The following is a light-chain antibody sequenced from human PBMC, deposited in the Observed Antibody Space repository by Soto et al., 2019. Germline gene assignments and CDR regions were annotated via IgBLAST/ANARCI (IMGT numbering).Light chain of an antibody. V-gene: IGLV2-14*01. Sequence: QSALTQPASVSGSPGQSITISCTGTSSDIGGYNYVSWYQQHPDKAPKLLIYDVSNRPSEVSNLFSGSKSGNTASLTISGLQTEDEADYYCSSHTSTGPVVFGGGTKLTVL. CDR3: SSHTSTGPVV. CDR2: DVS. J-gene: IGLJ3*02. CDR1: SSDIGGYNY.